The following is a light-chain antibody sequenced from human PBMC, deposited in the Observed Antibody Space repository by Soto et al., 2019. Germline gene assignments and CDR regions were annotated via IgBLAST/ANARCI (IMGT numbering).Light chain of an antibody. V-gene: IGKV3-20*01. J-gene: IGKJ1*01. Sequence: ENVLTQSPGTLSLSPGEKATLSCRASQSVTSNYLAWYQQRPGQAPRLLIYGASSRTAGIPDRFSGSGSGTDFTLTINKLEPEDFAVYYCQQYGSSSSWTFGQGTKVDIK. CDR1: QSVTSNY. CDR3: QQYGSSSSWT. CDR2: GAS.